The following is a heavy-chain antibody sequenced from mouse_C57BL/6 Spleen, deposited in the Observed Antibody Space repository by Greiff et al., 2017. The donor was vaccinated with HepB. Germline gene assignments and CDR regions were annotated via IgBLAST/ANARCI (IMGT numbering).Heavy chain of an antibody. D-gene: IGHD1-1*01. CDR3: ARCGSSYSYAMDY. V-gene: IGHV1-50*01. CDR2: IDPSDSYT. Sequence: QVQLQQPGAELVKPGASVKLSCKASGYTFTSYWMQWVKQRPGQGLEWIGEIDPSDSYTNYNQKFKGKATLTVDTSSSTAYMQLSSLTSEDSTVYYCARCGSSYSYAMDYWGQGTSVTVSS. CDR1: GYTFTSYW. J-gene: IGHJ4*01.